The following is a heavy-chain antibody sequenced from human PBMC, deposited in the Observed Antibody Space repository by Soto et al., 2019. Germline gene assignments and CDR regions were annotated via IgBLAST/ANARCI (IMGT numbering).Heavy chain of an antibody. V-gene: IGHV3-53*01. CDR1: TSGFGGSNY. J-gene: IGHJ6*02. CDR2: IYRDGNT. Sequence: GGSLRLSCAASTSGFGGSNYMTWVRQAPGKGLEWVSVIYRDGNTYYVDSVKGQFTISRDNSKNTLYLQMNSLRGEDTAVYYCARGRFGMDVWGQGTTVTVSS. CDR3: ARGRFGMDV.